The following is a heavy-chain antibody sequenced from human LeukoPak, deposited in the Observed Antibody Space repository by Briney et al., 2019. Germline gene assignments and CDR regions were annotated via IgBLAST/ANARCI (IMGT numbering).Heavy chain of an antibody. Sequence: GGSLRLSCAASGFTFSSYAMSWVRQAPGKGLEWVSAISGSGGSTYYADSVKGRFTISRDNSKNTLYLQMNSLRAEDTAVYYCAKDLGSSSAERYFDYWGQGTLVTVSS. J-gene: IGHJ4*02. CDR3: AKDLGSSSAERYFDY. V-gene: IGHV3-23*01. CDR1: GFTFSSYA. CDR2: ISGSGGST. D-gene: IGHD6-6*01.